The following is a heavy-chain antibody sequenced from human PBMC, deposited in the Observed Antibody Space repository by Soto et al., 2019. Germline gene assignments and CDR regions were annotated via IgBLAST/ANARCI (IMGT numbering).Heavy chain of an antibody. CDR2: ISDTGGST. Sequence: PGGSLRLSCSASGFTFNKYAMHWVRQAPGTGLEYVSGISDTGGSTFNADSVRGRFSISRDNSRETLFLQMSSLRAEDTAVYYCTTDDPINRHWGQGALVTVSS. V-gene: IGHV3-64D*06. CDR1: GFTFNKYA. CDR3: TTDDPINRH. D-gene: IGHD1-1*01. J-gene: IGHJ4*02.